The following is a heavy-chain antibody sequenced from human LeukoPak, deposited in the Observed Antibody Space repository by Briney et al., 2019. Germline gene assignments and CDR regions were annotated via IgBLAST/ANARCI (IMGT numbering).Heavy chain of an antibody. CDR1: GGTFSSYA. CDR2: IIPIFGTA. CDR3: ARDRRYYDSSGTYYYYGMDV. D-gene: IGHD3-22*01. V-gene: IGHV1-69*13. Sequence: SVKVSCKASGGTFSSYAISWVRQAPGQGLEWMGGIIPIFGTANYAQKFQGRVTITADESTSTAYMELSSLRSEDTAVYYCARDRRYYDSSGTYYYYGMDVWGQGTTVTVSS. J-gene: IGHJ6*02.